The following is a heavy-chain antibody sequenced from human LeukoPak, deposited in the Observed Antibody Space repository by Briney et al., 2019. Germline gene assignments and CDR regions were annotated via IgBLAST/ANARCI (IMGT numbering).Heavy chain of an antibody. D-gene: IGHD3-10*01. CDR3: AKDISGARAGTFDY. Sequence: PGGSLRLSCAASGFTFDDYAMHWVRQAPGKGLEWVSGISWNSDSIGYADSVKGRFTISRDNAKNSLYLQMNSLRAEDTALYYCAKDISGARAGTFDYWGQGTLVTVSS. CDR1: GFTFDDYA. J-gene: IGHJ4*02. CDR2: ISWNSDSI. V-gene: IGHV3-9*01.